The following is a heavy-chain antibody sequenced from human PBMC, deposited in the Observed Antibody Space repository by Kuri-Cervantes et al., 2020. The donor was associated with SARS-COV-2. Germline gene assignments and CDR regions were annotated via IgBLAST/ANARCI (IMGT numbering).Heavy chain of an antibody. D-gene: IGHD3-9*01. CDR2: ISSSSSYI. V-gene: IGHV3-21*01. J-gene: IGHJ6*03. CDR3: ARRHDTSLIYYYMDV. Sequence: GSLRLSCAASGFTFSSYSMNWVRQAPGKGLEWVSSISSSSSYIYYADSVKGRFTISRDNAKNSLYLQMNSLRAEDTAVYYCARRHDTSLIYYYMDVWGKGTTVTVSS. CDR1: GFTFSSYS.